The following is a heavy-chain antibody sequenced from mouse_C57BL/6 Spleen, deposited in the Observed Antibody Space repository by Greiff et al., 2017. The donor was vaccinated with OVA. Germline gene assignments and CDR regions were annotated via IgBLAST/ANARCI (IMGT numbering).Heavy chain of an antibody. J-gene: IGHJ3*01. CDR3: ARSGTAQAFAY. V-gene: IGHV1-4*01. CDR1: GYTFTSYT. CDR2: INPSSGYT. D-gene: IGHD3-2*02. Sequence: QVQLKESGAELARPGASVKMSCKASGYTFTSYTMHWVKQRPGQGLEWIGYINPSSGYTKYNQKFKDKATLTADKSSSTAYMQLSSLTSEDSAVYYYARSGTAQAFAYWGQGTLVTVSA.